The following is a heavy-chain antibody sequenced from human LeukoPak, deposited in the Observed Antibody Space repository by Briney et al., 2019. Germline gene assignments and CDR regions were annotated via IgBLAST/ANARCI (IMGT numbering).Heavy chain of an antibody. V-gene: IGHV4-31*03. Sequence: SQTLSLTCTVSGGSISSFVSYWSWIRQHPGKGLEWIGCVYYSGSTYFNPSLKSRVTISVDTSKNQFSLNLSSVTAADTAVYYCARGRDAYKVGYWGQGTLVTVFS. CDR3: ARGRDAYKVGY. D-gene: IGHD5-24*01. CDR1: GGSISSFVSY. J-gene: IGHJ4*02. CDR2: VYYSGST.